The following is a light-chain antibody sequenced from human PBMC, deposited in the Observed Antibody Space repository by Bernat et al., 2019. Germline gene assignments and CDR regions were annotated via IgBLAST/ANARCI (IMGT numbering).Light chain of an antibody. J-gene: IGKJ2*03. CDR1: QTLSTSY. V-gene: IGKV3-20*01. CDR2: GTS. Sequence: EIVLTQSPATLSLSPGERATLSCRASQTLSTSYLAWYQHKPGQTPRLIMYGTSSRATGIPDRFSGRGSGTDFTLTISRLEPEDFAVYYCQQYGSSPPYSFGQGTKLEIK. CDR3: QQYGSSPPYS.